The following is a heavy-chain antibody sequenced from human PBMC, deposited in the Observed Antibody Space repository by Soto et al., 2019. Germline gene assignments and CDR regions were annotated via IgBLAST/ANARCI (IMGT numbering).Heavy chain of an antibody. Sequence: EVQVLESGGGLVQPGGSLRLSCAGSGFTFINYAMNSVRQAPGKGLEWVSSISGGGDAAFFPDSVRGRFTISRDNSKNTVTLQMNSLGVDDTAVYYCARKILGSTTRPNYWYFDLWGRGTLVTVSS. CDR1: GFTFINYA. D-gene: IGHD7-27*01. J-gene: IGHJ2*01. CDR3: ARKILGSTTRPNYWYFDL. CDR2: ISGGGDAA. V-gene: IGHV3-23*01.